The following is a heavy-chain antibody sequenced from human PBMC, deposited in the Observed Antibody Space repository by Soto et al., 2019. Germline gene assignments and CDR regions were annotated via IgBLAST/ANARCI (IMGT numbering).Heavy chain of an antibody. V-gene: IGHV3-30-3*01. D-gene: IGHD2-15*01. CDR2: ISYDGSNK. CDR1: GFTFSSYA. Sequence: QVQLVESGGGVVQPGRSLRLSCAASGFTFSSYAMHWVRQAPGKGLEWVAVISYDGSNKYYADSVKGRFTISRDNSKNTLYLQMNSLRAEDTAVYYCARDGVVVVVAATYANWFDPWGQGTLVTVSS. J-gene: IGHJ5*02. CDR3: ARDGVVVVVAATYANWFDP.